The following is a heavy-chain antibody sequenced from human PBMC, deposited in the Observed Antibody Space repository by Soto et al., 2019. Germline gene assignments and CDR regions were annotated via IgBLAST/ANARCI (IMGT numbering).Heavy chain of an antibody. J-gene: IGHJ3*02. Sequence: GGSLRLSCAASGFTFSSYAMHWVRQAPGKGLEWVAVISYDGSNKYYADSVKGRFTISRDNSKNTLYLQMNSLRAEDTVFYFCSRPFTGYSSGWPDAFDIWGQGTMVTVSS. V-gene: IGHV3-30-3*01. CDR1: GFTFSSYA. CDR2: ISYDGSNK. CDR3: SRPFTGYSSGWPDAFDI. D-gene: IGHD6-19*01.